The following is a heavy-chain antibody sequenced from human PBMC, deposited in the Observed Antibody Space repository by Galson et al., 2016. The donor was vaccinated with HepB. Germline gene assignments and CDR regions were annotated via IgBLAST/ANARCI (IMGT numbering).Heavy chain of an antibody. CDR1: EFTFNNCP. V-gene: IGHV3-30-3*01. J-gene: IGHJ4*02. CDR3: ATGPPSYYNDSSCYYLG. CDR2: LPHDGVTK. Sequence: SLRLSCAASEFTFNNCPLHWVRQAPGKGLEWVAVLPHDGVTKFYADSVRARFTISRDNAKNSLYLQMNSLRAEDTDVYYCATGPPSYYNDSSCYYLGWGQETLRTVS. D-gene: IGHD3-22*01.